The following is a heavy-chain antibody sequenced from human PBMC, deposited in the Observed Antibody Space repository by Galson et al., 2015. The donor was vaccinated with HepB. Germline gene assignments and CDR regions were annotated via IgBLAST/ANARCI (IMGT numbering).Heavy chain of an antibody. J-gene: IGHJ5*02. CDR3: ARDQGRYDFWSGSAADWFDP. Sequence: SVKVSCKASGYTFTSYGISWVRQAPGQGLEWMGWISAYNGNTNYAQKLQGRVTMTTDTSTSTAYMELRSLRSDDTAVYYCARDQGRYDFWSGSAADWFDPWGQGTLVTVSS. CDR1: GYTFTSYG. D-gene: IGHD3-3*01. CDR2: ISAYNGNT. V-gene: IGHV1-18*04.